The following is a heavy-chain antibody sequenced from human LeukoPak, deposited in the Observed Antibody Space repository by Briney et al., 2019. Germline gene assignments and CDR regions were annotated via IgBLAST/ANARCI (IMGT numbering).Heavy chain of an antibody. J-gene: IGHJ4*02. D-gene: IGHD1-26*01. V-gene: IGHV3-30*18. CDR3: AKDPTNGISPREAKAFDY. CDR2: VSFDATAK. CDR1: GFTFSSYS. Sequence: GGSLRLSCAASGFTFSSYSMNWVRQAPGKGLEWVAVVSFDATAKFYGDSVRGRFAISRDDSDNTLYLQMNSLRIEDTAVYYCAKDPTNGISPREAKAFDYWGQGTLVTVS.